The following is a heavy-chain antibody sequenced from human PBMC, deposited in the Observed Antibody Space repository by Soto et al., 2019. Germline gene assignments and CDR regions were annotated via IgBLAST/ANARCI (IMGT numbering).Heavy chain of an antibody. J-gene: IGHJ2*01. CDR2: FTNGESST. CDR1: GFIFSSYW. V-gene: IGHV3-74*01. CDR3: ARGMQGSRYFDL. Sequence: EVQLVESGGGLVQPGGSLRLSCTASGFIFSSYWMHWVRQAPGKGLVWVSRFTNGESSTSYADSVKGRFTVSRDNARNTLYLQMDSLRVEDTAVYYCARGMQGSRYFDLWGRGTLVTVSS.